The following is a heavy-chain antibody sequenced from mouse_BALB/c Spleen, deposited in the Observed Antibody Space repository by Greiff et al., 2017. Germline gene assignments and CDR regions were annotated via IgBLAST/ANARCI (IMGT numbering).Heavy chain of an antibody. J-gene: IGHJ2*01. CDR3: SRLTGTYYLDY. D-gene: IGHD4-1*01. V-gene: IGHV5-12-1*01. CDR2: ISSGGGST. Sequence: DVKLVESGGGLVKPGGSLKLSCAASGFAFSSYDMSWVRQTPEKRLEWVAYISSGGGSTYYPDTVKGRFTISRDNAKNTLYMQMSSLKSEDTAMYYCSRLTGTYYLDYWGQGTTLTVSS. CDR1: GFAFSSYD.